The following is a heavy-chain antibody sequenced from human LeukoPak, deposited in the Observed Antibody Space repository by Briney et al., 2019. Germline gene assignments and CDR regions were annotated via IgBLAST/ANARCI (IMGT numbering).Heavy chain of an antibody. V-gene: IGHV1-2*02. J-gene: IGHJ3*02. D-gene: IGHD3-3*01. CDR3: ARSVEKDAFDI. Sequence: AASVTVSFKASGYTFTVYYMHWVRQAPGQGLEWMGWINPNSGGTNYAQKFQGRVTMTRDTSISTAYMELSRLRSDDTAVYYCARSVEKDAFDIWGQGTMVTGSS. CDR1: GYTFTVYY. CDR2: INPNSGGT.